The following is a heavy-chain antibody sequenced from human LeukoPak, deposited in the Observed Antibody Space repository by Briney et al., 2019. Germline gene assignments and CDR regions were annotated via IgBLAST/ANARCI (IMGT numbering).Heavy chain of an antibody. CDR1: GFTFSSYA. J-gene: IGHJ4*02. V-gene: IGHV3-23*01. Sequence: GGSLRVSCAASGFTFSSYAMTWVRQAPGKGLEWVSAISSSGESTYYADSVKGRFTISRDNSKNTVYLHMNSLRAEDMAVYYCASTLIRGTDYWGQGTLVTVSS. D-gene: IGHD3-22*01. CDR3: ASTLIRGTDY. CDR2: ISSSGEST.